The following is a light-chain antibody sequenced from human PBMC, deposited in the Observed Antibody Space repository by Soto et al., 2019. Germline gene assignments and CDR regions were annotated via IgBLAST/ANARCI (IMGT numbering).Light chain of an antibody. V-gene: IGLV1-47*01. CDR2: RNN. CDR1: SSNIGSNY. Sequence: QSLLSQPPSSSGTRGQRGTIPCSGRSSNIGSNYVYWYQQLPGTAPTLLIYRNNQRPSGVPDRFSGSKSGTSASLAISGLRSEDEADYYCAAWDDSLSGYVFGTGTKVTVL. CDR3: AAWDDSLSGYV. J-gene: IGLJ1*01.